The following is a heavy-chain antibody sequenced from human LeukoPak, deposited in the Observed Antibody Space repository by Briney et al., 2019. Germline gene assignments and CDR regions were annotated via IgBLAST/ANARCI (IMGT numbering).Heavy chain of an antibody. Sequence: SETLSLTCTVSGASISGYYWSWIRQPPGKRLEWMGYIYYSGSTNSNPSLKSRVTISIDTSKNPFSLKLSSVTAADTAVYYCARRSSGSLSGSQYWSFDLWGRGTLVTVSS. V-gene: IGHV4-59*08. D-gene: IGHD3-10*01. J-gene: IGHJ2*01. CDR2: IYYSGST. CDR3: ARRSSGSLSGSQYWSFDL. CDR1: GASISGYY.